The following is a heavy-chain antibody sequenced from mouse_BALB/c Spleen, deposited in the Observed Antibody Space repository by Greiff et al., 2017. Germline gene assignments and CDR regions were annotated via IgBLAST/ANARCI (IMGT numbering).Heavy chain of an antibody. D-gene: IGHD4-1*01. Sequence: DVHLVESGGGLVQPGGSRKLSCAASGFTFSSFGMHWVRQAPEKGLEWVAYISSGSSTIYYADTVKGRFTISRDNPKNTLFLQMTSLRSEDTAMYYCARWTGTGFDYWGQGTTLTVSS. CDR1: GFTFSSFG. V-gene: IGHV5-17*02. J-gene: IGHJ2*01. CDR3: ARWTGTGFDY. CDR2: ISSGSSTI.